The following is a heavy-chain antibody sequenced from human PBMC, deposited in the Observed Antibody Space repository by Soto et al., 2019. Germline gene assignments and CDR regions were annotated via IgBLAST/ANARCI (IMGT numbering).Heavy chain of an antibody. CDR1: GFSLSTSGVG. CDR2: IYWDDDK. J-gene: IGHJ6*02. V-gene: IGHV2-5*02. Sequence: QITLKESGPPLVKPTQTLTLTCTFSGFSLSTSGVGVGWIRQPPGKALEWLALIYWDDDKRYSPSLKSRLTITKDTTKHQVALTMTNMFPVDTAPYYRAHKVPEAYGMDVWGQGTKVTVSS. CDR3: AHKVPEAYGMDV.